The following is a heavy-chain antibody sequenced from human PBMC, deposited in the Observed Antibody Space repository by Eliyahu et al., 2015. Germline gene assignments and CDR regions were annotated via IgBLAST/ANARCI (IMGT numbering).Heavy chain of an antibody. Sequence: EVQLVESGXGLVQPGXSLXLSCAASGFTXSGSALHWVRQASGKGXEWVGRIRSKANSYATAYAASVKGRFTISRDDSKNTAYLQMNSLKTEDTAVYYCTRLPAIYDSSGYYAFDIWGQGTMVTVSS. CDR3: TRLPAIYDSSGYYAFDI. CDR2: IRSKANSYAT. CDR1: GFTXSGSA. D-gene: IGHD3-22*01. V-gene: IGHV3-73*02. J-gene: IGHJ3*02.